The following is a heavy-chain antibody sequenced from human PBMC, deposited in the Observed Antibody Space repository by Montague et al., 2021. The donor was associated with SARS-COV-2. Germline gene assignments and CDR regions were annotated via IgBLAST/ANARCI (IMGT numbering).Heavy chain of an antibody. CDR2: VYYSWST. V-gene: IGHV4-59*01. Sequence: SETLSLTCTVSSGSISTYYWSWIRQPPGKGLEWIGYVYYSWSTNYNPSLKSRVTISVDTSKNQFSLKLRSVTAADTAVYYCASGADDYYYAMDVWGQGTTATVSS. CDR3: ASGADDYYYAMDV. CDR1: SGSISTYY. D-gene: IGHD3-10*01. J-gene: IGHJ6*02.